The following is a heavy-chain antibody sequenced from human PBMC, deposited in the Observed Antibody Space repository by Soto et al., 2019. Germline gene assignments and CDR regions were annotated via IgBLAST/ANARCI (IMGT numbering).Heavy chain of an antibody. D-gene: IGHD5-18*01. V-gene: IGHV4-30-2*01. Sequence: QLQLQESGSGLVKPSQTLSLTCAVSGGSISSGGYSWSWIRQPPGKGLEWIGYIYHSGSTYYNPSLKSRVTISVDRSKNQCSLKLSSVTAADTAVYYCARKVDTAMGINWFDPWGQGTLVTVSS. CDR1: GGSISSGGYS. CDR2: IYHSGST. J-gene: IGHJ5*02. CDR3: ARKVDTAMGINWFDP.